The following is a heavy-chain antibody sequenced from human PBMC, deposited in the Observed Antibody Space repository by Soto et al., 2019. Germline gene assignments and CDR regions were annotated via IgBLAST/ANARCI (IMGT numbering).Heavy chain of an antibody. CDR1: GGSVSSGDYY. V-gene: IGHV4-61*08. CDR3: ARIPVDTYMINWFDP. Sequence: LSLTCTVSGGSVSSGDYYWSWIRQPPGKGLEWIGYIYYSGSTNYNPSLKSRVSISLDTSKNQFSLRLTSVTAADTAVYYCARIPVDTYMINWFDPWGQGTLVTVS. CDR2: IYYSGST. D-gene: IGHD5-18*01. J-gene: IGHJ5*02.